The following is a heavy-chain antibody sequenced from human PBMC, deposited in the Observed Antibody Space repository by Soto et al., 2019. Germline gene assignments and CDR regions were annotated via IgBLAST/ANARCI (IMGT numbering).Heavy chain of an antibody. CDR2: IYWDDGK. Sequence: QITLKESGPTLVKPTQTLTLTCTFSGFSLSTSGVGVGWIRQPPGKALEWLALIYWDDGKHYNPSLKSRLTITKHTSNNQVVLTMSNMDPVDTATYYFAHDIRGWYGLDYWGQGAQVTVSS. J-gene: IGHJ4*02. D-gene: IGHD6-19*01. V-gene: IGHV2-5*02. CDR3: AHDIRGWYGLDY. CDR1: GFSLSTSGVG.